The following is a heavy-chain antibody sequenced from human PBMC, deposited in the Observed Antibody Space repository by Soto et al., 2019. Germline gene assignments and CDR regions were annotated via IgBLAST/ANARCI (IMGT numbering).Heavy chain of an antibody. D-gene: IGHD3-22*01. CDR1: GYSFNIYW. V-gene: IGHV5-51*01. CDR2: VYPDDSDT. CDR3: ARQTRGFYDSSGQRDY. J-gene: IGHJ4*02. Sequence: GESLKISCKASGYSFNIYWIGWVRQLPGKGLEWMGGVYPDDSDTIYSPSFQGQVTISADKSISTAYLQWSSLKASDTAMYYCARQTRGFYDSSGQRDYWGQGTLVTVSS.